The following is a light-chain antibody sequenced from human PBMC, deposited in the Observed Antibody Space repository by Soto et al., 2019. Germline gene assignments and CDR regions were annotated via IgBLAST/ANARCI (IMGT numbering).Light chain of an antibody. J-gene: IGLJ1*01. CDR3: GSYSTTDTPFV. V-gene: IGLV2-14*01. CDR2: EVT. Sequence: QSALAQPSSVSGSPGQSITISCTGTSTDVGCYNYVSWYQHHSGKAPKLLIYEVTNRPSGISDRFSGSKSVNTASLTISGLQAEDESDYYCGSYSTTDTPFVFGTGTKVTVL. CDR1: STDVGCYNY.